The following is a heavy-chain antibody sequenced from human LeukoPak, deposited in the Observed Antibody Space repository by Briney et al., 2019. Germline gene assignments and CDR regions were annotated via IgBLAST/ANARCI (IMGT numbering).Heavy chain of an antibody. D-gene: IGHD6-19*01. CDR3: SNGRTSSGTLQHDY. CDR1: GFTFSSYA. CDR2: ISGSGGST. J-gene: IGHJ4*02. V-gene: IGHV3-23*01. Sequence: GGSLRLSCAASGFTFSSYAMSWVRQAPGKGLEWVSAISGSGGSTYYADSVKGRFTISRDNSKNTLYLQMSRLRAEDTALYYCSNGRTSSGTLQHDYWGQGTLVTVSS.